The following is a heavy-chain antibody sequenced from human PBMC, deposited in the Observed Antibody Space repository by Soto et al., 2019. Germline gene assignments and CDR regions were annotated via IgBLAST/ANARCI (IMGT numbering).Heavy chain of an antibody. D-gene: IGHD2-2*01. CDR2: INHSGST. CDR1: GGSFSGYY. CDR3: ARGGEYCSSTSCSKGWFDP. J-gene: IGHJ5*02. V-gene: IGHV4-34*01. Sequence: TLSLTCAVYGGSFSGYYWSWIRQPPGKGLEWIGEINHSGSTNYNPSLKSRVTISVDTSKNQFSLKLSSVTAADTAVYYCARGGEYCSSTSCSKGWFDPWGQGTLVTVSS.